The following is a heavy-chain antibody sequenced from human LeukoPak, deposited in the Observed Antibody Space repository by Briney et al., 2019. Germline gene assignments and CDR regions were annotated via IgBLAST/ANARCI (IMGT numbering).Heavy chain of an antibody. J-gene: IGHJ4*02. CDR2: INHSGVT. Sequence: SETLSLTCAVYGGSFSGYYWSWIRQSPGKRLHWIGEINHSGVTDYNPSLESRVTISVDTSKSQFSPKLNSVTAADTAVYYCARGLGLSRANYFDFWSQGTLVTVSS. CDR1: GGSFSGYY. D-gene: IGHD3-16*01. CDR3: ARGLGLSRANYFDF. V-gene: IGHV4-34*01.